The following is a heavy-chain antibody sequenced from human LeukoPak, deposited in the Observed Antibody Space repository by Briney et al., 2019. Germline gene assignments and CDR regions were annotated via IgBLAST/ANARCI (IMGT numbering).Heavy chain of an antibody. J-gene: IGHJ4*02. Sequence: GESLKISCKGSGYSFTSYWIGWVRQIPGKGLEWMGIIYPSDSDTRYSPSFQGQVTISADRSISTAYLQWSSLKASDTAIYYCARREAVAGTEDFLDYWGQGTLVTVSS. CDR1: GYSFTSYW. D-gene: IGHD6-19*01. CDR3: ARREAVAGTEDFLDY. V-gene: IGHV5-51*01. CDR2: IYPSDSDT.